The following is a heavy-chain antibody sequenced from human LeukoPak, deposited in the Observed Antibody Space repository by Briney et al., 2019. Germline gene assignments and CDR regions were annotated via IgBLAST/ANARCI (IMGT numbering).Heavy chain of an antibody. CDR2: IYHSGST. J-gene: IGHJ6*03. CDR1: GGSISSGGYY. Sequence: MSSQTLSLTCTVSGGSISSGGYYWSWIRQPPGKGLEWIGYIYHSGSTYYNPSLKGRVTISVDRSKNQFSLKLSSVTAADTAVYYCARDPGVGAVAYYYYYMDVWGKGTTVTVSS. D-gene: IGHD1-26*01. V-gene: IGHV4-30-2*01. CDR3: ARDPGVGAVAYYYYYMDV.